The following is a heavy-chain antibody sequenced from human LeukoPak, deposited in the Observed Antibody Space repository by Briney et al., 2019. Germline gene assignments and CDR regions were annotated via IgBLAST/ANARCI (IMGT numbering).Heavy chain of an antibody. Sequence: GGSLRLSCAASGFTFSSYGMNWVRQAPGKGLEWVSYISSSGSTIYYADSVKGRFTISRDNAKNSLYLQMNSLRAEDTAVYYCAELGITMIGGVWGKRTTVTISS. CDR2: ISSSGSTI. D-gene: IGHD3-10*02. J-gene: IGHJ6*04. CDR3: AELGITMIGGV. CDR1: GFTFSSYG. V-gene: IGHV3-48*03.